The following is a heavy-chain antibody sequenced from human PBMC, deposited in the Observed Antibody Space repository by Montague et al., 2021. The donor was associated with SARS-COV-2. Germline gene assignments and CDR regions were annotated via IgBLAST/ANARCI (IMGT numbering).Heavy chain of an antibody. D-gene: IGHD6-13*01. CDR1: GVSISGYTYF. CDR2: VYYSGST. Sequence: ETLSLTCTVSGVSISGYTYFWGWIRQPPGKGLEWIASVYYSGSTYYNPSLKSRVTISVDTSKNQFSLQVSSVTAADTAVYYCAREPPYSSNLASFDYWGQGALVSVSS. CDR3: AREPPYSSNLASFDY. V-gene: IGHV4-39*07. J-gene: IGHJ4*02.